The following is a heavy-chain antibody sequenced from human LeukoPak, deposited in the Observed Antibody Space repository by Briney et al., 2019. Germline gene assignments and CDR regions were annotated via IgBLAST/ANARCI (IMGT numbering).Heavy chain of an antibody. CDR2: IYYSGST. V-gene: IGHV4-59*01. J-gene: IGHJ6*02. D-gene: IGHD3/OR15-3a*01. CDR3: ARDDLSRAYGMDV. Sequence: PSETLSLTCTVSGGFISSYYWSWIRQPPGKGLEWIGYIYYSGSTNYNPSLKSRVTISVDTSKNQFSLKLSSVTAADTAVYYCARDDLSRAYGMDVWGQGTTVTVSS. CDR1: GGFISSYY.